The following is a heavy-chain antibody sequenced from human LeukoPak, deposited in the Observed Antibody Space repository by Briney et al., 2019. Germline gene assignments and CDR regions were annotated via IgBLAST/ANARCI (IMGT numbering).Heavy chain of an antibody. D-gene: IGHD6-13*01. V-gene: IGHV3-23*01. CDR1: GFTFSSYS. CDR2: IYNSGDDT. Sequence: PGGSPRLSCAASGFTFSSYSMSWVRQAPGRGLEWVSGIYNSGDDTYHADSVKGRFTISRDNSKNTLFLQMNSLRVDDTAIYYCAKCKYSSPQALDYWGQGTLVTVSS. CDR3: AKCKYSSPQALDY. J-gene: IGHJ4*02.